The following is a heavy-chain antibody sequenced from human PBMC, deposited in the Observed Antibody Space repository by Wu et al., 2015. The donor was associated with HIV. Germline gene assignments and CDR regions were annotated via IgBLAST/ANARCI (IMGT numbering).Heavy chain of an antibody. CDR3: AGPETRYCSSTSCLQSGERKPLDY. V-gene: IGHV1-18*01. CDR2: ISAYNGNT. Sequence: QVQLVQSGAEVKKPGASVKVSCKASGYTFTSYGISWVRQAPGQGLEWMGWISAYNGNTNYAQKLQGRVTMTTDTSTSTAYMELRSLRSDDTAVYYCAGPETRYCSSTSCLQSGERKPLDYWGQGTLVTVSS. D-gene: IGHD2-2*01. CDR1: GYTFTSYG. J-gene: IGHJ4*02.